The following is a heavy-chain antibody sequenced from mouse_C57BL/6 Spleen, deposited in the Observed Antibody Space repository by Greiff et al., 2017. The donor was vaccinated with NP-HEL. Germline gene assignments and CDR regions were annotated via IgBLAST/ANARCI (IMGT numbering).Heavy chain of an antibody. Sequence: QVQLQQSGAELVRPGASVTLSRTASGYTFTDYEMHWVKQTPVHGLEWIGAIDPETGGTAYNQKFQGKAILTADKSSSTAYMELRSLTSEDSAVYYCTREDGYFDVWGTGTTVTVSS. J-gene: IGHJ1*03. V-gene: IGHV1-15*01. CDR3: TREDGYFDV. CDR2: IDPETGGT. CDR1: GYTFTDYE.